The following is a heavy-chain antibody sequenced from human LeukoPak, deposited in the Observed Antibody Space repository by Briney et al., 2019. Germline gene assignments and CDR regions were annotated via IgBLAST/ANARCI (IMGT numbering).Heavy chain of an antibody. J-gene: IGHJ4*02. CDR3: LRDLNWSLDQ. Sequence: QSGGSLRLSCAASGFTFSIYAMSWVRQAPGKGLVWVSRIKSDGITITYADSVKGRFTISRDNAKNTLYLQMNSLRAEDTAVYYCLRDLNWSLDQWGQGTLVTVSS. V-gene: IGHV3-74*01. CDR1: GFTFSIYA. D-gene: IGHD1-20*01. CDR2: IKSDGITI.